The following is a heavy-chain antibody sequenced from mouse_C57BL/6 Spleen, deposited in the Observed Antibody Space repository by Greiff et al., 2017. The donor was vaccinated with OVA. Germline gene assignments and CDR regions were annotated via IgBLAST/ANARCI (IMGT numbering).Heavy chain of an antibody. V-gene: IGHV1-64*01. D-gene: IGHD2-3*01. CDR3: ARGDGYLSLYAMDY. J-gene: IGHJ4*01. CDR1: GYTFTSYW. Sequence: QVQLQQPGAELVKPGASVKLSCKASGYTFTSYWMHWVKQRPGQGLEWIGMIHPNSGSTNYNEKFKSKATLTVDKSSSTAYMQLSSLTSEDSAVYYCARGDGYLSLYAMDYWGQGTSVTVSS. CDR2: IHPNSGST.